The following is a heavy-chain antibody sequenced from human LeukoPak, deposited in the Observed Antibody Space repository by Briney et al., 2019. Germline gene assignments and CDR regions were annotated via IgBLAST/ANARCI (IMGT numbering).Heavy chain of an antibody. CDR3: ARGGVVPAASDY. CDR1: GFTFSSYS. V-gene: IGHV3-21*01. D-gene: IGHD2-2*01. CDR2: ISSSSSYI. Sequence: GGSLRLSCAPSGFTFSSYSMNWVRQAPGKGLECVSSISSSSSYIYYADSVKGRFTISRDNAKNSLYLQMNSLRAEDTAVYYCARGGVVPAASDYWGQGTLVTVSS. J-gene: IGHJ4*02.